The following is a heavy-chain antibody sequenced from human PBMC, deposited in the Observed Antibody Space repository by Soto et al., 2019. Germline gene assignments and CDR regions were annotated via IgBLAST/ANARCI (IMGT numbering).Heavy chain of an antibody. CDR1: GFTFSSYA. Sequence: AGGSLRLSCAASGFTFSSYAMSWVRQAPGTGLEWVSAISGSGGSTYYADSVKGRFTISRDNSKNTLYLQMNSLRAEDTAVYYCAKGIGYCSSTSCYGFYYYYGMDVWGQGTTVTVSS. D-gene: IGHD2-2*01. CDR3: AKGIGYCSSTSCYGFYYYYGMDV. J-gene: IGHJ6*02. CDR2: ISGSGGST. V-gene: IGHV3-23*01.